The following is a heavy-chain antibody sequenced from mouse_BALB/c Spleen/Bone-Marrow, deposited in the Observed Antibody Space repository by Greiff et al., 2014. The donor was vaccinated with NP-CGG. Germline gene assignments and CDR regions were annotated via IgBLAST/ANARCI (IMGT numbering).Heavy chain of an antibody. CDR1: GFAFSSYD. J-gene: IGHJ2*01. V-gene: IGHV5-12-1*01. CDR2: ISSGGGST. CDR3: AREVLRDYFDY. Sequence: DVQLVESGGGLVKPGGSLKLSCAASGFAFSSYDMSWVRQTPEKRLEWVAYISSGGGSTYYPDTVKGRFTISRDNAKNTLYLQMSSLKAEDTAMYYCAREVLRDYFDYRGQGTTLTVPP. D-gene: IGHD1-1*01.